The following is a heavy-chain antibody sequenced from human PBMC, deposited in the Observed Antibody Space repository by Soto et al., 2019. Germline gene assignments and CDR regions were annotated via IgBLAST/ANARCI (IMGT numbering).Heavy chain of an antibody. J-gene: IGHJ4*02. CDR3: GSGRPAKL. CDR2: IRSETFGGTT. V-gene: IGHV3-49*04. D-gene: IGHD1-26*01. CDR1: GCTFGDYT. Sequence: EMQLVESGGDLVKPGRSLRLSCSASGCTFGDYTMSWVRQAPGKGLEWVGFIRSETFGGTTESAESVQGRVVISRDDSNSIAYLQMYGLKTDDTGGYYCGSGRPAKLWGQGTRVTVSS.